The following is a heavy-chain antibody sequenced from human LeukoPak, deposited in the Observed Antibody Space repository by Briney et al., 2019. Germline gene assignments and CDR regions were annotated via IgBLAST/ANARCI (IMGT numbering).Heavy chain of an antibody. V-gene: IGHV1-24*01. CDR2: FDPEDGET. D-gene: IGHD4-23*01. CDR3: ATDLRGELRWFFDY. Sequence: ASVKVSCKVSGYTLTELSMHWVRQAPGKGLEWMGGFDPEDGETIYAQKFQGRVTMTEDTSTDTAYMELGSLRSEDTAVYYCATDLRGELRWFFDYWGQGTLVTVSS. CDR1: GYTLTELS. J-gene: IGHJ4*02.